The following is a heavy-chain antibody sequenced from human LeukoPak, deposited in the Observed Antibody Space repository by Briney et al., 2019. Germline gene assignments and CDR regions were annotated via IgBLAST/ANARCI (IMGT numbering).Heavy chain of an antibody. Sequence: SQTLSLTCTVSGGSISSGSYYWSWIRQPAGKGLEWIGRIYTSGSTNYNPSLKSRVTISVDTSKNQFSLKLSSVTAADTAVYYCARELYEFWRGYYYGPSYNWFDPWGQGTLVTVSS. D-gene: IGHD3-3*01. CDR3: ARELYEFWRGYYYGPSYNWFDP. V-gene: IGHV4-61*02. CDR1: GGSISSGSYY. CDR2: IYTSGST. J-gene: IGHJ5*02.